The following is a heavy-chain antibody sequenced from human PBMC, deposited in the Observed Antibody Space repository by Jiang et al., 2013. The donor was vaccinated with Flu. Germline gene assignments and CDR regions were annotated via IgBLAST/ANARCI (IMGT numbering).Heavy chain of an antibody. D-gene: IGHD2-21*02. J-gene: IGHJ3*02. CDR2: IDWDDDK. Sequence: KPTQTLTLTCTVSGFSLSNARMGVSWIRQPPGKALEWLARIDWDDDKFYSTSLKTRLTISKDTSKNQVVLTMTNMDPVDTATYYCARSLDCGGDCYSLGSAFDIWGQGTMVTVSS. CDR1: GFSLSNARMG. CDR3: ARSLDCGGDCYSLGSAFDI. V-gene: IGHV2-70*04.